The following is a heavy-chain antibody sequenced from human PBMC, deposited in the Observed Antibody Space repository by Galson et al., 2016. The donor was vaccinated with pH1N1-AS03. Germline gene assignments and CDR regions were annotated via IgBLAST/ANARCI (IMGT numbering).Heavy chain of an antibody. Sequence: SVKVSCKASGGTFGNYAISWMRQAPGQGLEWMGGIHPIFGKPSYAQKFQGRLTVTADDSTNAAYMELSSLTSEDTAIYYCARDRHYDSSGRYFYESEHWGQGTLVIVSS. CDR1: GGTFGNYA. CDR3: ARDRHYDSSGRYFYESEH. J-gene: IGHJ4*02. D-gene: IGHD3-22*01. V-gene: IGHV1-69*13. CDR2: IHPIFGKP.